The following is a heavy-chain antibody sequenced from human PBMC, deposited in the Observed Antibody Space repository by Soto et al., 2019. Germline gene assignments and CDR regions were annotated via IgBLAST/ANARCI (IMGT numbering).Heavy chain of an antibody. J-gene: IGHJ5*02. CDR3: ARGGSTDFYGLLDL. Sequence: GGSLRLSCAASGFSLSKYWMHWVRQAPGKGLEWVSRVNGDGSSTTYADSVSGRFIISRDNAKNTVFLQMSSLRADETARYYCARGGSTDFYGLLDLWGQGTQVTVSS. D-gene: IGHD3-16*01. V-gene: IGHV3-74*01. CDR2: VNGDGSST. CDR1: GFSLSKYW.